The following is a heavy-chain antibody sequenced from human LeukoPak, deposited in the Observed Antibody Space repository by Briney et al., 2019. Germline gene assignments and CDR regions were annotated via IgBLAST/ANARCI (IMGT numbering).Heavy chain of an antibody. CDR1: GFTVSSNY. J-gene: IGHJ4*02. V-gene: IGHV3-30*03. CDR3: APRTAAAGSSGN. Sequence: GGSLRLSCAASGFTVSSNYMSWVRQAPGKGLEWVAVISYDGSNKYYADSVKGRFTISRDNSKNTLYLQMNSLRAEDTAVYYCAPRTAAAGSSGNWGQGTLVTASS. CDR2: ISYDGSNK. D-gene: IGHD6-13*01.